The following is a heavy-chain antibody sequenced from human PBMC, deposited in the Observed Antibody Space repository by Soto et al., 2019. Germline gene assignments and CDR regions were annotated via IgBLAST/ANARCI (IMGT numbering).Heavy chain of an antibody. Sequence: PSETLSLTCTVSGASISGFYWSWIRKSAGKGLEWIGRIYATGTTDYNPSLKSRVMMSVDTSKKQFSLKLRSVAAADTAVYYCVRDGTKTLRDWFDPWGQGISVTVSS. V-gene: IGHV4-4*07. CDR2: IYATGTT. CDR3: VRDGTKTLRDWFDP. CDR1: GASISGFY. D-gene: IGHD1-1*01. J-gene: IGHJ5*02.